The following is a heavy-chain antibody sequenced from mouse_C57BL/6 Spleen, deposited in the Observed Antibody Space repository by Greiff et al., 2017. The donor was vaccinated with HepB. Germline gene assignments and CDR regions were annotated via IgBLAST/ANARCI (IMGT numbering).Heavy chain of an antibody. V-gene: IGHV5-9-1*02. CDR1: GFTFSSYA. Sequence: EVQGVESGEGLVKPGGSLKLSCAASGFTFSSYAMSWVRQTPEKRLEWVAYISSGGDYIYYADTVKGRFTISRDNDRNTLYLQMSSLKSEDTAMYYCTREGGYDGDWYFDVWGTGTTVTVSS. CDR2: ISSGGDYI. J-gene: IGHJ1*03. D-gene: IGHD2-2*01. CDR3: TREGGYDGDWYFDV.